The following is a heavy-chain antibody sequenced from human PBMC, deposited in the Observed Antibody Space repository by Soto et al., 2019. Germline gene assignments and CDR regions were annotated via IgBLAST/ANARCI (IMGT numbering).Heavy chain of an antibody. D-gene: IGHD6-13*01. J-gene: IGHJ6*02. CDR1: GFTFTSSA. CDR2: IVVGSGNT. V-gene: IGHV1-58*02. Sequence: SVKVSCKASGFTFTSSAMQWVRQARGQRLEWIGWIVVGSGNTNYAQKFQERVTITRDMSTSTAYMELSSLRSEDTAVYYCAADGNPAFGAAAGHYYYGMDVRGQGTTVTVSS. CDR3: AADGNPAFGAAAGHYYYGMDV.